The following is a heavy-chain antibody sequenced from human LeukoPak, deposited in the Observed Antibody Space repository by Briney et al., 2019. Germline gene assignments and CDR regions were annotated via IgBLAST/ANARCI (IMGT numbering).Heavy chain of an antibody. D-gene: IGHD1-1*01. CDR1: GYSISSGDY. J-gene: IGHJ5*02. V-gene: IGHV4-38-2*01. CDR3: AGDKETTGNGRPNWFDP. Sequence: SETLSLTCAVSGYSISSGDYWGWIRPPPGKGLQWIGIIIQRRYSYYTPSLKSRVTISVDTSRNQFTLKLTFEPAADTAVYYCAGDKETTGNGRPNWFDPWGQGTLVPVSS. CDR2: IIQRRYS.